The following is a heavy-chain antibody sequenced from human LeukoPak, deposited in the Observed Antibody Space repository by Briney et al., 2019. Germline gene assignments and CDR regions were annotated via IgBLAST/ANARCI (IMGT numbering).Heavy chain of an antibody. V-gene: IGHV1-8*01. J-gene: IGHJ4*02. CDR1: GYTFTSYD. Sequence: ASVKVSCKASGYTFTSYDINWVRQATGQGLEWMGWMNPNSGNTGYARKFQGRVTMTRNTSISTAYMELSSLRSEDTAVYYCARGSQGGHYYDSIIWGQGTLVTVSS. CDR3: ARGSQGGHYYDSII. D-gene: IGHD3-22*01. CDR2: MNPNSGNT.